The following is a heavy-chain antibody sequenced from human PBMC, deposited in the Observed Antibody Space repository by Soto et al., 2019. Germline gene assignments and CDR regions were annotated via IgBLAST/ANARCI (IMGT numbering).Heavy chain of an antibody. Sequence: EVQLLESGGGLVQPGGSLRLSCTASGFTFSNYAMSWVRQAPGKGLEWVAAICGSGGGTYYAGSLKGRFTISRDNSKNTLLLKLNVVRAEDTALYYCAKTYSSSCYDAFHVWGQGTVVTVSS. CDR3: AKTYSSSCYDAFHV. CDR2: ICGSGGGT. CDR1: GFTFSNYA. D-gene: IGHD6-13*01. V-gene: IGHV3-23*01. J-gene: IGHJ3*01.